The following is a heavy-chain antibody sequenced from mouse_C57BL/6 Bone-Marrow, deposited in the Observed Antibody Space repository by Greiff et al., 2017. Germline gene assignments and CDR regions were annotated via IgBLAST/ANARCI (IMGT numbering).Heavy chain of an antibody. CDR3: ARHGYTRVVAPAWFAY. CDR2: ISSGGSYT. D-gene: IGHD1-1*01. J-gene: IGHJ3*01. CDR1: GFTFSSYG. V-gene: IGHV5-6*01. Sequence: EVKLVESGGDLVKPGGSLKLSCAASGFTFSSYGMSWVRQTPDKRLEWVATISSGGSYTYYPASVKGRFTISRDNAKNTLYLQMSSLKSEDTALYSGARHGYTRVVAPAWFAYWGQGTLVTVSA.